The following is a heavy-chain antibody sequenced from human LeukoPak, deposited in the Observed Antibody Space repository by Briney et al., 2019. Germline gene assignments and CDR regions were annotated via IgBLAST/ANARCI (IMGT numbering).Heavy chain of an antibody. CDR3: AREGYSSGWSKGGFDP. Sequence: ASVKVSCKASGYTFTSYGINWVRQAPGQGLEWMGWISAYNGDTNYAQKLQGRVTMTTDTSTSTVYMELSSLRSEDTAVYYCAREGYSSGWSKGGFDPWGQGTLVTVSS. CDR1: GYTFTSYG. D-gene: IGHD6-19*01. CDR2: ISAYNGDT. V-gene: IGHV1-18*01. J-gene: IGHJ5*02.